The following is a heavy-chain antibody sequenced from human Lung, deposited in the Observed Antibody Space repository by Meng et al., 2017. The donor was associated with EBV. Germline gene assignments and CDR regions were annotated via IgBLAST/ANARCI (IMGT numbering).Heavy chain of an antibody. D-gene: IGHD1-26*01. CDR3: ARSTFDY. CDR2: INDNGST. Sequence: GSFRGYYGGWSRKAPGKGLEWIGEINDNGSTDYNPSLKSRLTISVDRSKSQFSLELSSVTAADTAVYYCARSTFDYWGQGTLVTVSS. V-gene: IGHV4-34*01. CDR1: GSFRGYY. J-gene: IGHJ4*02.